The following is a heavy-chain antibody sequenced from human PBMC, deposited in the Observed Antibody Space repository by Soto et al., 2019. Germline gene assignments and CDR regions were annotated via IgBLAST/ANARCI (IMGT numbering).Heavy chain of an antibody. D-gene: IGHD6-6*01. CDR3: VRQYRDSQYYSGLDV. J-gene: IGHJ6*02. CDR2: TYYRSHWYN. V-gene: IGHV6-1*01. CDR1: GDSVSSNSGA. Sequence: SQTLSRTCAISGDSVSSNSGAWNWIRQSPSRGLEWLGRTYYRSHWYNDFAVSVKSRVTIDPDTSKNQFSLQLNSVTPEDTAVYYCVRQYRDSQYYSGLDVWGQGTTVTVSS.